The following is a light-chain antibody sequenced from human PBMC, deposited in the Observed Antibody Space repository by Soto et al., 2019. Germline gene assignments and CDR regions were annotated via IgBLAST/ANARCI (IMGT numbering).Light chain of an antibody. Sequence: QSVLTQPASVSGSPGQSITISCTGSSSDVGTYDLVSWYQQHPGKAPTLIIYEVSERPSGVSNRFSGSKSGNTASLTISGLQAEDEADYYCCSYAGSSTYVFGAGTKLTVL. CDR2: EVS. J-gene: IGLJ1*01. CDR3: CSYAGSSTYV. V-gene: IGLV2-23*02. CDR1: SSDVGTYDL.